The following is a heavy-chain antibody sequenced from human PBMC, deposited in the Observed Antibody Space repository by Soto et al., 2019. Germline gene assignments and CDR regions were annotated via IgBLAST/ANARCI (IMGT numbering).Heavy chain of an antibody. CDR1: GFTVSSNY. J-gene: IGHJ6*03. CDR3: ARARSYLNYYYYYMDV. V-gene: IGHV3-53*04. CDR2: IYSGGST. Sequence: GGSLRLSCAASGFTVSSNYMSWVRQAPGKGLEWVSVIYSGGSTYYADSVKGRFTISRHNSKNTLYLQMNSLRAEDTAVYYCARARSYLNYYYYYMDVWGKGTTVTVSS. D-gene: IGHD3-10*01.